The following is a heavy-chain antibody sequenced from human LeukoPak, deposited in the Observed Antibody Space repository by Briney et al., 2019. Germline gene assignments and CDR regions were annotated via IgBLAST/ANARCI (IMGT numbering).Heavy chain of an antibody. D-gene: IGHD6-13*01. CDR3: AKARYSSTLHDVDY. CDR2: ISGSGGIT. Sequence: GGSLRLSCAASGFTFSNYAMNWVRQAPGRGLEWVSAISGSGGITYYAGSVKGRFTISRDNSKNTLYLQMNSLTAEDTAAYYCAKARYSSTLHDVDYWGQGTLVTVSS. CDR1: GFTFSNYA. V-gene: IGHV3-23*01. J-gene: IGHJ4*02.